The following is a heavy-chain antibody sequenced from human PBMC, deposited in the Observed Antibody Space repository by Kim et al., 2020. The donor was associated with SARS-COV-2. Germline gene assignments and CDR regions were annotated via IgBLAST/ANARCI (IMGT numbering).Heavy chain of an antibody. V-gene: IGHV3-23*01. D-gene: IGHD3-22*01. Sequence: GGSLRLSCAASGFAIDTYAMSWVRQAPGKGLEWVSAILYNSEATYYADSVKGRFTISRDNSKNTMFLLMDSLRAEDAAVYYCVTAAQIVASDRNWWGQGTLVTVSS. CDR2: ILYNSEAT. CDR1: GFAIDTYA. J-gene: IGHJ4*02. CDR3: VTAAQIVASDRNW.